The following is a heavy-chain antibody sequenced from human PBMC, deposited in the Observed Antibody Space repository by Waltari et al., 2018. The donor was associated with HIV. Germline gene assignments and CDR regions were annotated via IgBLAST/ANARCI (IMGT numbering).Heavy chain of an antibody. D-gene: IGHD6-25*01. V-gene: IGHV4-30-4*08. CDR1: GGSVSTGDYY. CDR2: IFYTAGS. CDR3: SRGGRTAAAYFGMDV. J-gene: IGHJ6*02. Sequence: VQLQESGPGLVKPSQTLSLSCSVSGGSVSTGDYYWTSVRQSPGQGLEWIGHIFYTAGSYYNPSLNNRVSTSLDKANNRVSLRLTSVTAADTAVDYCSRGGRTAAAYFGMDVWGPGTTVIVAS.